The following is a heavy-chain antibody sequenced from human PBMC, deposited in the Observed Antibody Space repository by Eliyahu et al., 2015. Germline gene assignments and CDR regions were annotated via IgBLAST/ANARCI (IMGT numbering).Heavy chain of an antibody. CDR2: VTNDGSTT. CDR1: GFTLRNSW. V-gene: IGHV3-74*01. Sequence: EVQXVESGGDLVQPGXSLRLSCAASGFTLRNSWIHWVRQAPGQGLVWVSRVTNDGSTTVSADSVKGRFTVSRDNAKNTVYLQMNSLRAEDTAVYFCTRDGTHGDFDYWGQGTLVTVSS. CDR3: TRDGTHGDFDY. J-gene: IGHJ4*02. D-gene: IGHD1-7*01.